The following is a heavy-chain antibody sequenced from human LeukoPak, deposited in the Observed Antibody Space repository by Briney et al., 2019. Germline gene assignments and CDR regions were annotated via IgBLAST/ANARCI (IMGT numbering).Heavy chain of an antibody. CDR1: GYTFRSYD. J-gene: IGHJ4*02. V-gene: IGHV1-18*01. D-gene: IGHD6-19*01. Sequence: ASVKVSCMASGYTFRSYDITWVRPAPGQGLEWMGWISPNNGNTNYAQKFQGRVTMTTDTPTSTAYMEMRSLRSDDTAVYYCARDRDSSGWHVADYWGQGTLVTVSS. CDR2: ISPNNGNT. CDR3: ARDRDSSGWHVADY.